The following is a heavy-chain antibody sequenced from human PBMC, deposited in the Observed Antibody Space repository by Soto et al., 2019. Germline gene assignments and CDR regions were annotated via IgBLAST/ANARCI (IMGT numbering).Heavy chain of an antibody. V-gene: IGHV1-69*13. CDR3: AGKRITMXRGVIITSGDHADAFDI. CDR2: IIPIFGTA. Sequence: SVKVSCKASGGTFSSYAISWVRQAPGQGLEWMGGIIPIFGTANYAQKFQGRVTITADESTSTAYMELSSLRSEDTAVYYCAGKRITMXRGVIITSGDHADAFDIWGQGTMVTVSS. D-gene: IGHD3-10*01. J-gene: IGHJ3*02. CDR1: GGTFSSYA.